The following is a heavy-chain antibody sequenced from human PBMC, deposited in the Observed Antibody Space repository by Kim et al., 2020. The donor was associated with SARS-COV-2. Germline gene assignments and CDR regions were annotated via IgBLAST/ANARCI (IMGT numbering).Heavy chain of an antibody. V-gene: IGHV4-39*01. CDR2: IYYSGST. Sequence: SETLSLTCTVSGGSISSSSYYWGWIRQPPGKGLEWIGSIYYSGSTYYNPYLKSRVTISVDTSKNQFSLKLSSVTAADTAVYYCARHTEFTMVRGVIYAFDIWGQGTMVTVSS. D-gene: IGHD3-10*01. J-gene: IGHJ3*02. CDR3: ARHTEFTMVRGVIYAFDI. CDR1: GGSISSSSYY.